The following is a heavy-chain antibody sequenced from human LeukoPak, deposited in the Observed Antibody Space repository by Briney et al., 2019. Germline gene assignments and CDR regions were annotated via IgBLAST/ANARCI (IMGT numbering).Heavy chain of an antibody. J-gene: IGHJ2*01. CDR3: ARVLLDTNGDQYWYYDL. CDR1: GSTVSSNY. D-gene: IGHD2-8*01. Sequence: PGGSLRLSCAASGSTVSSNYMNWVRQAPGRGPEWVSVIYKAGNTFYADSVKGRFTMSRDNSKNTLYLQMNSLRAEDTAVYYCARVLLDTNGDQYWYYDLWGRGTLVTVSS. CDR2: IYKAGNT. V-gene: IGHV3-53*01.